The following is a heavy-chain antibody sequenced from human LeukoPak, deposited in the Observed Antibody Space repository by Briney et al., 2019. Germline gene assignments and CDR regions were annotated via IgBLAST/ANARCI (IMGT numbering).Heavy chain of an antibody. CDR2: ISYDRNNI. V-gene: IGHV3-30-3*01. CDR1: GFTFSSYA. Sequence: GRSLRLSCAASGFTFSSYAMPWVRQAPGKGLEWVAVISYDRNNIYYADSVKGRFTISRDNSKNTLYLQMNSLRADDTAVYYCARETFSGWYDYWGQGTLVTVSS. J-gene: IGHJ4*02. CDR3: ARETFSGWYDY. D-gene: IGHD6-19*01.